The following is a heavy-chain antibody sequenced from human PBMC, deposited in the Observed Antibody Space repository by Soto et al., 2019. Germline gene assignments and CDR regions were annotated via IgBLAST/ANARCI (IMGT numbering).Heavy chain of an antibody. V-gene: IGHV5-51*01. J-gene: IGHJ4*02. D-gene: IGHD1-26*01. CDR2: IYPCDSDT. Sequence: EVQLVQSGVEVKKPGESLKISCKGSGYSFTSYWIGWVRQMPGKGLEWMGSIYPCDSDTRYSPSFQGQVTISADKSISTAYLQWSSLKASDTAIYYCARHTLSGSYRIDYWGQGTLVTVSS. CDR3: ARHTLSGSYRIDY. CDR1: GYSFTSYW.